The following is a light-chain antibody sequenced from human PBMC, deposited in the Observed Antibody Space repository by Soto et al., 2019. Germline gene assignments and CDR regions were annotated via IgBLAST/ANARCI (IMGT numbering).Light chain of an antibody. CDR3: MQSTQLPPT. V-gene: IGKV2D-29*02. CDR2: EVS. J-gene: IGKJ5*01. CDR1: QSLLHITGETF. Sequence: DVVRTQTLLSLSATTGQPASISCKSSQSLLHITGETFLFWYLKKPGQSPQLLIYEVSTRVSGVPDRFSGSASGTDFKLEISRVETDDGGIYERMQSTQLPPTFGQGTRLENK.